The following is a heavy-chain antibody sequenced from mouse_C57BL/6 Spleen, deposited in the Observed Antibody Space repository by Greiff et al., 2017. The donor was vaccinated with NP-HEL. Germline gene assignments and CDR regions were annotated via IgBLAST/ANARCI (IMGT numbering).Heavy chain of an antibody. CDR1: GFTFSSYA. V-gene: IGHV5-4*01. CDR2: ISDGGSYT. CDR3: AREFPSSFDY. Sequence: EVKLMESGGGLVKPGGSLKLSCAASGFTFSSYAMSWVRQTPEKRLEWVATISDGGSYTYYPDNVKGRFTISRDNAKNNLYLQMSHLKSEDTAMYYCAREFPSSFDYWGQGTTLTVSS. J-gene: IGHJ2*01.